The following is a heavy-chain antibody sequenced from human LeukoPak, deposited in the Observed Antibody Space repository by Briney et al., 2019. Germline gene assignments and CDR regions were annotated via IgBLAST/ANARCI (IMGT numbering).Heavy chain of an antibody. CDR1: GFTFSNYA. CDR2: ITGSGGIT. J-gene: IGHJ4*02. V-gene: IGHV3-23*01. D-gene: IGHD3-9*01. CDR3: AKWGDYDVLTGYYDPDY. Sequence: GGSLRLSCVASGFTFSNYAMSWVRQAPGQGLEWVSAITGSGGITYYADSVKGRFTISRDNSKNTLYLQMNSLRAEDTAVYYCAKWGDYDVLTGYYDPDYWGQGTLVTVSP.